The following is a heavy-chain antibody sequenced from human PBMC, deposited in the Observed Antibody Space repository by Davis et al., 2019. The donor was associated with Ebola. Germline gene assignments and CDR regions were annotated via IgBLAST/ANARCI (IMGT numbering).Heavy chain of an antibody. V-gene: IGHV6-1*01. CDR3: ARVTVHYYYYGMDV. D-gene: IGHD4-17*01. Sequence: MPSETLSLTCAISGDSVSSNSVVWNWIMQSPSSGLEWLGRTYYRSTWYNDYAVSVKSRITINPDTSKNQFSLQLNSVTPEDTAVYYCARVTVHYYYYGMDVWGQGTTVTASS. J-gene: IGHJ6*02. CDR2: TYYRSTWYN. CDR1: GDSVSSNSVV.